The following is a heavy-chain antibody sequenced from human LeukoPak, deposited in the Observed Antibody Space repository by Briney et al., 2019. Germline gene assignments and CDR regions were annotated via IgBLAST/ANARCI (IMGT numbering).Heavy chain of an antibody. CDR1: GYTFTGYY. D-gene: IGHD1-26*01. J-gene: IGHJ3*02. V-gene: IGHV1-69*13. Sequence: SVKVSCKASGYTFTGYYMHWVRQAPGQGLEWMGGIIPIFGTANYAQKFQGRVTITADESTSTAYMELSSLRSEDTAVYYCARERGGSYPSHDAFDIWGQGTMVTVSS. CDR2: IIPIFGTA. CDR3: ARERGGSYPSHDAFDI.